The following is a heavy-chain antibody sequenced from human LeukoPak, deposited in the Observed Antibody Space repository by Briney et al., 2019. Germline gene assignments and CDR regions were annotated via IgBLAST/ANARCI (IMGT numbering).Heavy chain of an antibody. V-gene: IGHV5-51*01. CDR2: IYSGDADT. CDR3: ARRGGINYRYGPGSFDY. CDR1: RYSLTRSW. J-gene: IGHJ4*02. Sequence: GQSLKISCTGSRYSLTRSWIAWVRQVSRKGLDWMGMIYSGDADTRYSPPFHGQVTISADKSISTAYLQCSSLKASDTAMYYCARRGGINYRYGPGSFDYWGQGTLVTVSS. D-gene: IGHD5-18*01.